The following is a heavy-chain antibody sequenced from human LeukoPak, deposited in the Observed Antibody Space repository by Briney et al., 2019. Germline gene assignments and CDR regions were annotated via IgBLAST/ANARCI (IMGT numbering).Heavy chain of an antibody. Sequence: PSETLSLTCTVSGGSISGTTSYWGWIRQPPGKGLQWIGSIYYSGSTNYNPSLKSRVTISVDTSKNQFSLKLSSVTAADTAVYYCASNGRYSSGWYGFDYWGQGTLVTVSS. J-gene: IGHJ4*02. CDR2: IYYSGST. CDR3: ASNGRYSSGWYGFDY. D-gene: IGHD6-19*01. CDR1: GGSISGTTSY. V-gene: IGHV4-39*07.